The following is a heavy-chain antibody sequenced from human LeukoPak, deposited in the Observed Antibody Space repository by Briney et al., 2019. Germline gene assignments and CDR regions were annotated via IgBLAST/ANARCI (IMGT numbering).Heavy chain of an antibody. J-gene: IGHJ5*02. CDR2: ISYDGSNK. Sequence: AGGSLRLSCAASGFTFSSYAMHWVRQAPGKGLEWVAVISYDGSNKYYADSVKGRFTISRDNSKNTLSLQMSSLRAEDTAVYYCAVIAGSYESRQINWFDPWGQGTLVTVSS. CDR3: AVIAGSYESRQINWFDP. CDR1: GFTFSSYA. D-gene: IGHD1-26*01. V-gene: IGHV3-30*04.